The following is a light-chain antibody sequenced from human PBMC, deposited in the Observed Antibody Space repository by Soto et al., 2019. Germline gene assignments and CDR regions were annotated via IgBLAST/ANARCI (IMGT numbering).Light chain of an antibody. V-gene: IGKV3-15*01. CDR2: GAS. CDR1: QSVSSN. Sequence: EIVMPQSPATLSVSPGERATLSCRASQSVSSNLAWYQQKPGQAPRLLSYGASTRATGIPARFSGSGSGTEFTLTISSLQSEDFAVYYCQQYNTWGTFGQGAKVEI. J-gene: IGKJ1*01. CDR3: QQYNTWGT.